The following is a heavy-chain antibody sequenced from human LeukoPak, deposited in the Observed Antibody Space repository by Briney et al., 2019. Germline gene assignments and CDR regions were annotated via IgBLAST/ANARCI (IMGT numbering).Heavy chain of an antibody. D-gene: IGHD6-19*01. CDR2: ISGSGGST. J-gene: IGHJ1*01. CDR3: AKDSGYSSGWPPAEYFQH. V-gene: IGHV3-23*01. CDR1: GFTFSSYA. Sequence: QPGGSLRLSCAASGFTFSSYAMSWVRQAPGKGLEWVSAISGSGGSTYYADSVKGRFTISRDNSKNTLYLQMNSLRAEDTAVYYCAKDSGYSSGWPPAEYFQHWGQGTLVTVSS.